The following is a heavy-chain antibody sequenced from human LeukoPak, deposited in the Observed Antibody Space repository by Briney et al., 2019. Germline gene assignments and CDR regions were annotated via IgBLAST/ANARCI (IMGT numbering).Heavy chain of an antibody. CDR3: ARDTVATTFDY. J-gene: IGHJ4*02. D-gene: IGHD4-17*01. CDR1: GFTFSNYW. V-gene: IGHV3-7*04. Sequence: PGGSLTLSCAASGFTFSNYWMSWVGQAPGKGLEWVANIKQDGSDKYYVDSVKGRFTISRDNAKNSLYLQMNSLRAEDTAVYYCARDTVATTFDYWGQGTVVTVSS. CDR2: IKQDGSDK.